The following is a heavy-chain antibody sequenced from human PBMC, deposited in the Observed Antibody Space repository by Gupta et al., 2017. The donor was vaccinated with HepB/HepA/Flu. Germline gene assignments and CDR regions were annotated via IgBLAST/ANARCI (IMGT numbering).Heavy chain of an antibody. CDR2: FNPGSPDA. Sequence: QVNLVQSGAEVRAPGTSVKISCKASGYAINSYAIQWVRQAPGQPFQWLGWFNPGSPDARYAEVFRDRLTITRDTSTNTAFMELINLTPEDTAFYYCARSPIAGYYGPWGQGTLVTVSS. CDR3: ARSPIAGYYGP. CDR1: GYAINSYA. V-gene: IGHV1-3*01. J-gene: IGHJ5*02. D-gene: IGHD1-26*01.